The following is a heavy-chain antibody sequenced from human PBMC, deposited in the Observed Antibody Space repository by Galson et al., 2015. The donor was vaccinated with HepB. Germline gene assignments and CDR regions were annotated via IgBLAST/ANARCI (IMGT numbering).Heavy chain of an antibody. CDR1: GYRFTNYW. CDR3: VRTTVPYYFDR. J-gene: IGHJ4*02. Sequence: QSGAEVKKPGESLKISCKGSGYRFTNYWIGWVRQMPGKGLELMGIIYPGDSDTRYRPSFQGQVTISADKSTNTTHLQWSGLKASDTAMYYCVRTTVPYYFDRWGQGTLVTVSP. CDR2: IYPGDSDT. D-gene: IGHD1-1*01. V-gene: IGHV5-51*01.